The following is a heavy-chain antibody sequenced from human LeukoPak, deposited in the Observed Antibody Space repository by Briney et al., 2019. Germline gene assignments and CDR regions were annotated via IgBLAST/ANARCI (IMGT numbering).Heavy chain of an antibody. D-gene: IGHD3-22*01. Sequence: GGSLRLSCAASGFTFSSYSMNWVRQAPGKGLEWVSSISSSSSYIYYADSVKGRFTISRDNAKNSLYLQMNSLRAEDTAGYYCARGAPYTMIVEAEYFQHWGQGTLVTVSS. V-gene: IGHV3-21*01. J-gene: IGHJ1*01. CDR1: GFTFSSYS. CDR3: ARGAPYTMIVEAEYFQH. CDR2: ISSSSSYI.